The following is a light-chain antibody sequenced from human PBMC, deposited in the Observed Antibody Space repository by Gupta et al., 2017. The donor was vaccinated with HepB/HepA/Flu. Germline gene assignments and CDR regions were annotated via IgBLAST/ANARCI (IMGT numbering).Light chain of an antibody. CDR2: WGS. J-gene: IGKJ1*01. Sequence: DIVMTQSPLSLSVTPGEPAYISCRSSQSLLHRNVYHYLHWYLHNPGHPQQLLIYWGSTSASGDTDRFRDSGSAKDFTLKSIRAEDEGVGVYYGTHGLQTGTFGKGTQLEIK. CDR1: QSLLHRNVYHY. V-gene: IGKV2-28*01. CDR3: THGLQTGT.